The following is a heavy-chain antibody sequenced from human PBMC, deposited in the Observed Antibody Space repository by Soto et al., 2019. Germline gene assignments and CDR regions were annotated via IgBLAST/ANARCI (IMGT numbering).Heavy chain of an antibody. Sequence: GGSLRLSCAASGFTFSSYAMSWVRQAPGKGLEWVSAISGSGGSTYYADSVKGRFTISRDNSKNTLYLQMNSLRAEDTAVYYWAKDPVDSGYDLGYYYYYMDVWGKGTTVTVSS. CDR3: AKDPVDSGYDLGYYYYYMDV. CDR1: GFTFSSYA. V-gene: IGHV3-23*01. CDR2: ISGSGGST. J-gene: IGHJ6*03. D-gene: IGHD5-12*01.